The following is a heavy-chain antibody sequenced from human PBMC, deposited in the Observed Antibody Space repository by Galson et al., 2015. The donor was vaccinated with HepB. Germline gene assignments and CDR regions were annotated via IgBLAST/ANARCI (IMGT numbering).Heavy chain of an antibody. CDR1: GFTFSSYA. J-gene: IGHJ4*02. CDR3: ITSGWYDY. V-gene: IGHV3-30-3*01. D-gene: IGHD6-19*01. Sequence: SLRLSCAASGFTFSSYAMHWVRQAPGKGLEWVAVISYDGSNKYYADSVKGRFTISRDNSKNTLYLQMNSLRAEDTAVYYCITSGWYDYWGQGTPVTVSS. CDR2: ISYDGSNK.